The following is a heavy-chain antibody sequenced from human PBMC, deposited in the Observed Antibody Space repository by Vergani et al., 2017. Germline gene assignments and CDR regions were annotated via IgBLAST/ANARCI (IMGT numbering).Heavy chain of an antibody. CDR2: IYSGGST. CDR1: GFTVSSNY. D-gene: IGHD2-2*01. J-gene: IGHJ6*03. Sequence: EVQLVETGGGLIQPGGSLRLSCAASGFTVSSNYMSWVRQAPGKGLEWVSVIYSGGSTYYADSVKGRFTISRDNSKNTLYLQMNSLRAEDTAVYYCAREASKDIVVVPAADYMDVWGK. CDR3: AREASKDIVVVPAADYMDV. V-gene: IGHV3-53*02.